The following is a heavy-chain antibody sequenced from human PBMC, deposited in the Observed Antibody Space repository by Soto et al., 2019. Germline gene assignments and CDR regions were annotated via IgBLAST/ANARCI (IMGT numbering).Heavy chain of an antibody. D-gene: IGHD6-25*01. CDR1: GFTFRSSP. V-gene: IGHV3-23*01. J-gene: IGHJ4*02. CDR2: INGGDDST. Sequence: PGGSLRLSCAVSGFTFRSSPMSWVRRAPGKGLEWVSGINGGDDSTYYADSVKGRFTISRDNSRNTLHLQMNSLRAEDTAIYYCAKFFVETGGSSGWPWSFHFWGQGTLVTVSS. CDR3: AKFFVETGGSSGWPWSFHF.